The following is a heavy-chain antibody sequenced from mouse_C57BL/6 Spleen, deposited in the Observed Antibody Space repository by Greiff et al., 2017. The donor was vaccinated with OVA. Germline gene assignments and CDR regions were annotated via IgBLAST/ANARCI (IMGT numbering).Heavy chain of an antibody. CDR2: IDPETGGT. CDR1: GYTFTDYE. J-gene: IGHJ2*01. V-gene: IGHV1-15*01. Sequence: VQLQQSGAELVRPGASVTLSCKASGYTFTDYEMHWVKQTPVHGLEWIGAIDPETGGTAYNQKFKGKAILTADKSSSTAYMELRSLTSEDSAVYYCTRRGDDYPLDYWAKAPLSQSPQ. D-gene: IGHD2-4*01. CDR3: TRRGDDYPLDY.